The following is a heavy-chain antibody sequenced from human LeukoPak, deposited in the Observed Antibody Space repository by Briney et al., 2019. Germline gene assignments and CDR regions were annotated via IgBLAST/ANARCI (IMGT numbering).Heavy chain of an antibody. CDR2: ISYDGSNK. CDR3: AKDRYSGTYSPGDY. V-gene: IGHV3-30*18. J-gene: IGHJ4*02. CDR1: GFTFSSYG. Sequence: GGSLRLSCAASGFTFSSYGIHWVRQAPGTGLEGVAVISYDGSNKYYVDSVKGRFTISRDNSKNTLYLQMNSLRADDTAVYYCAKDRYSGTYSPGDYWGQGTLVTVSS. D-gene: IGHD1-26*01.